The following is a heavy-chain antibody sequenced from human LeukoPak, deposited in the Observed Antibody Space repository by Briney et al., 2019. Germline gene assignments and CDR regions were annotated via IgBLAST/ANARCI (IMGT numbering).Heavy chain of an antibody. CDR3: ARGYDYSNYDAPSDY. J-gene: IGHJ4*02. D-gene: IGHD4-11*01. CDR1: GGSISSGSYY. CDR2: IYTSGST. Sequence: SETLSHTCTVSGGSISSGSYYWSWIRQPAGKGLEWIGRIYTSGSTSYNPSLKSRVTISVDTSKNQFSLKLSSVTAADTAVYYCARGYDYSNYDAPSDYWGQGTLVTVSS. V-gene: IGHV4-61*02.